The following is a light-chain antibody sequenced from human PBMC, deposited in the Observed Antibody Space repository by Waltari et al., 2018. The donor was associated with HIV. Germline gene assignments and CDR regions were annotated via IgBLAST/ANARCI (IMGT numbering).Light chain of an antibody. CDR2: WAS. Sequence: IVMTQSSASLSVSLGGRASMNCTSDQSVFYSSDNKDYLAWDQVRPGQPPNLLIYWASTRESGVPDRFSGSGSGTNFTLTITSLQAEDVATYYCHQYFNTPLTFGGGTTVEI. V-gene: IGKV4-1*01. CDR1: QSVFYSSDNKDY. CDR3: HQYFNTPLT. J-gene: IGKJ4*01.